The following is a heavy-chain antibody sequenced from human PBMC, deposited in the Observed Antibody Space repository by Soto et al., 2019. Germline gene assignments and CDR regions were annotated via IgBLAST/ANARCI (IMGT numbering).Heavy chain of an antibody. CDR1: GYTFTSYG. D-gene: IGHD1-26*01. CDR2: ISAYNGNT. V-gene: IGHV1-18*01. CDR3: ARALRTGSYSFQL. J-gene: IGHJ1*01. Sequence: ASVKVSCKASGYTFTSYGISWGRQAPGQGLEWMGWISAYNGNTNYAQKLQGRVTMTTDTSTSTAYMELMSLRSDDTDVYYCARALRTGSYSFQLWGQGTLVTVSS.